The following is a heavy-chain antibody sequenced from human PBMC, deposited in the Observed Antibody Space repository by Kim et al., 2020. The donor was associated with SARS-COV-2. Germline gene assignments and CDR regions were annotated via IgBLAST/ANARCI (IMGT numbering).Heavy chain of an antibody. D-gene: IGHD2-15*01. Sequence: NSAHAQEFQGRVTMTRNTSMSTAYMELSSLRSEDTAVYYCARRLRPHMDVWGQGTTVTVSS. CDR2: NS. CDR3: ARRLRPHMDV. J-gene: IGHJ6*02. V-gene: IGHV1-8*01.